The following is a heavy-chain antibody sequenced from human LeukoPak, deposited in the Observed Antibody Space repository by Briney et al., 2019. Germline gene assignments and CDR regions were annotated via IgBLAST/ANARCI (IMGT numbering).Heavy chain of an antibody. V-gene: IGHV3-66*01. Sequence: GGSLRLSCAASGFTFSSYAMTWVRQAPGKGLEWVSVIYSDGSTYYADSVKGRFTISRDNSKNTLYLQMNSLRAEDTAVYYCARLTVSGQFDYWGQGTLVTVSS. CDR1: GFTFSSYA. D-gene: IGHD6-19*01. CDR2: IYSDGST. CDR3: ARLTVSGQFDY. J-gene: IGHJ4*02.